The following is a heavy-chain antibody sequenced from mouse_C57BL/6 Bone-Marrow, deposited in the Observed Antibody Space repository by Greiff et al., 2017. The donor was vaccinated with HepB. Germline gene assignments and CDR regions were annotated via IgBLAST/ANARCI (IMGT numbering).Heavy chain of an antibody. Sequence: EVLLVESGAGLVKPGGSLKLSCAASGFTFSSYAMPWVRQTPEKRLEWVGTISDGGSYTYYPANVKGRFTISNDNANNNLYLQMSQLKAEDTAMYCCARGVYFMDYWGQGTTLTVSS. D-gene: IGHD1-1*01. CDR3: ARGVYFMDY. V-gene: IGHV5-4*01. CDR1: GFTFSSYA. J-gene: IGHJ2*01. CDR2: ISDGGSYT.